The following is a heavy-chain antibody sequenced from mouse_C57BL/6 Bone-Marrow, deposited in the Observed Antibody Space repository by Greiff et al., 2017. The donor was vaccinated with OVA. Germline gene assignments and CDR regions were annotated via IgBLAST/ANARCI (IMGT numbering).Heavy chain of an antibody. D-gene: IGHD1-1*01. J-gene: IGHJ2*01. CDR1: GYTFTSYW. Sequence: QVQLKQPGAELVKPGASVQMSCKASGYTFTSYWITWVKQRPGQGLEWIGDIYPGSGSTNYNEKFKSKATLTVDTSSSTAYMQLSSLTSEDSAVYYCARSTYGSSLYYFDYWGQGTTLTVSS. CDR3: ARSTYGSSLYYFDY. CDR2: IYPGSGST. V-gene: IGHV1-55*01.